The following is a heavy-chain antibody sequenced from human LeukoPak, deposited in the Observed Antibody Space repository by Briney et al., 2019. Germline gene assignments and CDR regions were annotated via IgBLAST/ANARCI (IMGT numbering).Heavy chain of an antibody. CDR3: ARDLRSYFDY. V-gene: IGHV3-30-3*01. CDR1: GFTFSSYA. Sequence: GRSLRLSCAASGFTFSSYAMHWVRQAPGKRLEWVAVISYDGSNKYYADSVKGRFTISRDNSKNTLYLQMNSLRAEDTAVYYCARDLRSYFDYWGQGTLVTVSS. CDR2: ISYDGSNK. D-gene: IGHD4-17*01. J-gene: IGHJ4*02.